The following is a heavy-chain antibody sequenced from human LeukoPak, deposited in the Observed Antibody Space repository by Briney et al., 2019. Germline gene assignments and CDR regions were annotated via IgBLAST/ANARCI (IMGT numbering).Heavy chain of an antibody. CDR2: IYSGGST. CDR1: GFAFSSYG. V-gene: IGHV3-66*01. CDR3: ARDLNYRMDV. J-gene: IGHJ6*02. Sequence: GRSLRLSCAASGFAFSSYGMHWVRQAPGKGLEWVSVIYSGGSTYYADSVKGRFTISRDNSKNTLYLQMNSLRAEDTAVYYCARDLNYRMDVWGQGTTVTVSS.